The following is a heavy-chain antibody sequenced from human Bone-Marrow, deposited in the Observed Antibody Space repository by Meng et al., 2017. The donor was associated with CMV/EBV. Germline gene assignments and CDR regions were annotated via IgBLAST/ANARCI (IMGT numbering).Heavy chain of an antibody. CDR2: IGTAGDT. CDR3: KEVDE. CDR1: GFTFSSYD. J-gene: IGHJ4*02. V-gene: IGHV3-13*03. Sequence: GESLKISCAACGFTFSSYDMHWVRQATGKGLEWVSAIGTAGDTYYPGSVKGQFTISRDNTKNTLYLHLNRLRVDDTALYYCKEVDEWGQGTRVTVSS.